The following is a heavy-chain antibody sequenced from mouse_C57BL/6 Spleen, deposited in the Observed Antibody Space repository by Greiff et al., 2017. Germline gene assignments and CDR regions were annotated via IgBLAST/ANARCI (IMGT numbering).Heavy chain of an antibody. CDR1: GFTFSDYG. D-gene: IGHD3-3*01. J-gene: IGHJ2*01. CDR3: ARRGRGASYYFDY. V-gene: IGHV5-17*01. Sequence: EVHLVESGGGLVKPGGSLKLSCAASGFTFSDYGMHWVRQAPEKGLEWVAYISSGSSTIYYADTVKGRFTISRDNAKNTLFLQMTSLRSEDTAMYNCARRGRGASYYFDYWGQGTTLTVSS. CDR2: ISSGSSTI.